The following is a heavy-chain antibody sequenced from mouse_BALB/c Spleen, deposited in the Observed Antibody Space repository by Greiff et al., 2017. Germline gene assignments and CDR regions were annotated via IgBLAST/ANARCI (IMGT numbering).Heavy chain of an antibody. V-gene: IGHV1S22*01. J-gene: IGHJ4*01. CDR3: TRGDYEAMDY. D-gene: IGHD1-1*01. CDR1: GYTFTSYW. CDR2: IYPGSGST. Sequence: LKQPGSELVRPGASVKLSCKASGYTFTSYWMHWVKQRPGQGLEWIGNIYPGSGSTNYDEKFKSKATLTVDTSSSTAYMQLSSLTSEDSAVYYCTRGDYEAMDYWGQGTSVTVSS.